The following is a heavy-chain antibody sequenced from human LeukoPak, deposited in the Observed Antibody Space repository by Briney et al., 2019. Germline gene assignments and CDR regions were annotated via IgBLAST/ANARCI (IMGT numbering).Heavy chain of an antibody. V-gene: IGHV3-7*01. CDR2: MKEDGGEI. CDR1: GFTFSNYW. Sequence: GGSLRLSCAASGFTFSNYWMSWVRQAPEKGLEWVASMKEDGGEINYVDSVTGRFTISRDNARGSLYLQMNSLRAEDTAVYYCARDHPTSYWGQGTLVTVSS. J-gene: IGHJ4*02. CDR3: ARDHPTSY.